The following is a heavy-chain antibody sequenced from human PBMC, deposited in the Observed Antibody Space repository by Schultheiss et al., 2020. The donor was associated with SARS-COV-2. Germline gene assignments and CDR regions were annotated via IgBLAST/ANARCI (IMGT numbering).Heavy chain of an antibody. D-gene: IGHD6-13*01. CDR3: AGVGLIAAAGTIYYYYGMDV. CDR2: ISYSGST. V-gene: IGHV4-31*03. J-gene: IGHJ6*02. Sequence: SETLSLTCTVSGVSIGSGGYYWSWIRQHPGRGLEWIVHISYSGSTYYNPSLKSRVTISVDTSKNQFSLKLSSVTAADTAVYYCAGVGLIAAAGTIYYYYGMDVWGQGTTVTVSS. CDR1: GVSIGSGGYY.